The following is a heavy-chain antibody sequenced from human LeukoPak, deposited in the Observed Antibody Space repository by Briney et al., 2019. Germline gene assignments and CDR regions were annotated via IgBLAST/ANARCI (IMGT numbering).Heavy chain of an antibody. Sequence: GGSLRLSCAASGFTFSSYAMSWVRQAPGKGLEWVSSVSGSGGSTYYADSVKGRFTISRDNSKSTLFLQMNSLRAEDTAVYYCAKSSYYDSSGYYREYYFDYWGQGTLVTVCS. D-gene: IGHD3-22*01. CDR2: VSGSGGST. CDR1: GFTFSSYA. J-gene: IGHJ4*02. CDR3: AKSSYYDSSGYYREYYFDY. V-gene: IGHV3-23*01.